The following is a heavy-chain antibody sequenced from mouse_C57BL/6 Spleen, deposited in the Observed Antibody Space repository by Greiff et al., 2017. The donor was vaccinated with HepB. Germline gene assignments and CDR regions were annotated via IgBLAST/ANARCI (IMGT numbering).Heavy chain of an antibody. Sequence: VQLQQSGAELVRPGSSVKLSCKASGYTFTSYWMDWVKQRPGQGLEWIGNIYPSDSETHYNQKFKDKATLTVDKSSSTAYMQLSSLTSEDSAVYYGATGRDGNYYFDYWGQGTTLTVSS. CDR2: IYPSDSET. CDR1: GYTFTSYW. D-gene: IGHD2-1*01. CDR3: ATGRDGNYYFDY. V-gene: IGHV1-61*01. J-gene: IGHJ2*01.